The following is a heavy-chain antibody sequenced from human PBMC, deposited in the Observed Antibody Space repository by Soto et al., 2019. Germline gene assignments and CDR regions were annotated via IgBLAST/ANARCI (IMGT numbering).Heavy chain of an antibody. CDR3: ARDTSTSFDY. J-gene: IGHJ4*02. V-gene: IGHV1-18*01. CDR2: ISPHNGNP. D-gene: IGHD2-2*01. CDR1: GYTFNTYF. Sequence: HVQLVQSGCELKNPGASVKVSCNTSGYTFNTYFITWVRQAPGQGLEWMGWISPHNGNPNYAEKFQGRVTMTTDTITKTAYMELRNLRFYDTAVYYCARDTSTSFDYWGQGTLVTVSS.